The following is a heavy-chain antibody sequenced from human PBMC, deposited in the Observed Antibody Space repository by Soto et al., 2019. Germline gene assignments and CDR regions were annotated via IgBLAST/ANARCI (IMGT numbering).Heavy chain of an antibody. CDR2: IWYDGSNK. D-gene: IGHD4-17*01. CDR1: GFTFSSYG. V-gene: IGHV3-33*01. Sequence: QVQLVESGGGVVQPGRSLRLSCAASGFTFSSYGMHWVRQAPGKGLEWVAVIWYDGSNKYYADSVKGRFTISRDNSKNTLYLQMNSLRAEDTAVYYCATNHRTVTTPDAEYFQHWGQGTLVTVSS. J-gene: IGHJ1*01. CDR3: ATNHRTVTTPDAEYFQH.